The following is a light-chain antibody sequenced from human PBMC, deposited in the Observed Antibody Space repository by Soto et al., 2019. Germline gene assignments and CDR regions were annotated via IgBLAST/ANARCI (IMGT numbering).Light chain of an antibody. V-gene: IGKV1-8*01. CDR3: QQYNSYSPRT. Sequence: AIRMTQSPSSLSASTGDRVTITCRASQGISSYLAWYQQKPGKAPKLLIYAASTLQSGVPSRFSGSGSGTDFTLTISCLQSEDFATYYCQQYNSYSPRTFGQGTKVDIK. CDR1: QGISSY. J-gene: IGKJ1*01. CDR2: AAS.